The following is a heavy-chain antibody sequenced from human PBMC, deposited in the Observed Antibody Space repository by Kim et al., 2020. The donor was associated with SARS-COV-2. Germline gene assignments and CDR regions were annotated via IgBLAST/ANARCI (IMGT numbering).Heavy chain of an antibody. V-gene: IGHV3-11*06. CDR3: ARHYYDSSGYFDAFDI. Sequence: GGSLRLSCAASGFTFSDYYMSWIRQAPGKGLEWVSYISSSSSYTNYADSVKGRFTISRDNAKNSLYLQMNSLRAEDTAVYYCARHYYDSSGYFDAFDIWGQGTMVTVSS. D-gene: IGHD3-22*01. CDR1: GFTFSDYY. CDR2: ISSSSSYT. J-gene: IGHJ3*02.